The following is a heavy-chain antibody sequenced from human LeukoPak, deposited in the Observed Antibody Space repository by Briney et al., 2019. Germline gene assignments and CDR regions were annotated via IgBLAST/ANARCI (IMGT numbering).Heavy chain of an antibody. CDR3: AKRDKTTEFDY. D-gene: IGHD1-1*01. CDR2: IQPDGNDK. J-gene: IGHJ4*02. V-gene: IGHV3-30*02. CDR1: GFIFNECG. Sequence: GGSLRLSCAASGFIFNECGMHWVRQAPGKGLEWVALIQPDGNDKYYVDSVKGRFTVSRDNSKNTLYLQLNSLRVEDTALYYCAKRDKTTEFDYWGQGTLVTVSS.